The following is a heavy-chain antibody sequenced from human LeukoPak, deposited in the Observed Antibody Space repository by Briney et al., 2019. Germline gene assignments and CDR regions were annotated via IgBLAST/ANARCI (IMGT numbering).Heavy chain of an antibody. D-gene: IGHD5-18*01. Sequence: GGSLRLSCAASGFTFDDYTMHWVRQAPGKGLEWVALISWDGGSTYYADSVKGRFTISRDNSKSSLYLQMNSLRTEDTALYYCAKDHFRRGYSYGYVYWGQGTLVTVSS. CDR3: AKDHFRRGYSYGYVY. CDR2: ISWDGGST. V-gene: IGHV3-43*01. CDR1: GFTFDDYT. J-gene: IGHJ4*02.